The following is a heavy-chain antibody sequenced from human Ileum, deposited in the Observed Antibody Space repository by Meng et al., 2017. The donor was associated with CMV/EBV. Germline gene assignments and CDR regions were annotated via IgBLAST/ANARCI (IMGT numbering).Heavy chain of an antibody. Sequence: SCKASGYTFNGYYMHWVRQAPGQGLEWMGWINPNSGGTNYAQKLQGRVTMTRDTSISTAYMELSRLRSDDTAVYYCARDRLGNPFDYWGQGTLVTVSS. CDR1: GYTFNGYY. V-gene: IGHV1-2*02. CDR2: INPNSGGT. D-gene: IGHD7-27*01. J-gene: IGHJ4*02. CDR3: ARDRLGNPFDY.